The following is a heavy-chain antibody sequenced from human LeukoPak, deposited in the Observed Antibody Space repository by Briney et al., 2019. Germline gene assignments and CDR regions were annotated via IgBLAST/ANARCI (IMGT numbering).Heavy chain of an antibody. D-gene: IGHD2-2*01. CDR2: VYYSGST. V-gene: IGHV4-39*07. CDR1: GGSISSSSYY. Sequence: SETLSLTCTVSGGSISSSSYYWGWIRQPPGKGLEWIGSVYYSGSTYYNPSLKSRVTISVDTSKNQFSLKLSSVTAADTAVYYCATVSNIVVVPAAMDSDAFDIWGQGTMDTVSS. CDR3: ATVSNIVVVPAAMDSDAFDI. J-gene: IGHJ3*02.